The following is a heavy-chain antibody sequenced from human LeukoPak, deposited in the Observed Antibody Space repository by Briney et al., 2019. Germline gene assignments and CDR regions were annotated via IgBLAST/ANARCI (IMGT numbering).Heavy chain of an antibody. CDR1: GYSFTSYW. J-gene: IGHJ4*02. CDR3: ARHSGGYGSGSYFSL. Sequence: GESLQISCKGSGYSFTSYWISWVRQVPGKGLEWMGRIDPSDSYTNYSPSFQGHVTMSADKSISTAYLQWSSLKASDTAMYYCARHSGGYGSGSYFSLWGQGTLVTVSS. V-gene: IGHV5-10-1*01. D-gene: IGHD3-10*01. CDR2: IDPSDSYT.